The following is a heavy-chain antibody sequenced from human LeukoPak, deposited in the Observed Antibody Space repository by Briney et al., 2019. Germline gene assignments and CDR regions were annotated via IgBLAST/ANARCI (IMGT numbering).Heavy chain of an antibody. V-gene: IGHV1-18*01. D-gene: IGHD2-2*01. CDR1: GYTFTSYG. Sequence: ASVKVSCKASGYTFTSYGISWGRQPPGPGLELMGWISAYNGNTNYAQKLQGRVTMTTDTSTSTAYMELRSLRSDDTAVYYCARGYCSSTSCYAADYWGQGTLVTVSS. CDR3: ARGYCSSTSCYAADY. CDR2: ISAYNGNT. J-gene: IGHJ4*02.